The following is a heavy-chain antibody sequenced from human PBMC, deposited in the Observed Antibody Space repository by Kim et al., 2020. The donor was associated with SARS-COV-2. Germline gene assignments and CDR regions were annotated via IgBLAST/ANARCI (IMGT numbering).Heavy chain of an antibody. D-gene: IGHD2-2*02. V-gene: IGHV3-23*01. J-gene: IGHJ4*02. Sequence: AGSVRGRFTISRDNSKNTLYLQMNGLRAEDTAVYYCARGSSPSCYSSVAYWGQGTLVTVSS. CDR3: ARGSSPSCYSSVAY.